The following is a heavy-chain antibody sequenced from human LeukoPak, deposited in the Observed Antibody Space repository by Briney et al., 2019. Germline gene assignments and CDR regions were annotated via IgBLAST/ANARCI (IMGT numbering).Heavy chain of an antibody. CDR3: ARLSITILDAFDI. D-gene: IGHD3-9*01. CDR1: GYTLTELS. Sequence: ASVKVSCKVSGYTLTELSMHWVRQAPGKGLEWMGGFDPEDGETIYAQKFQGRVTMTRDTSISTAYMELSRLRSDDTAVYYCARLSITILDAFDIWGQGTMVTVSS. V-gene: IGHV1-24*01. CDR2: FDPEDGET. J-gene: IGHJ3*02.